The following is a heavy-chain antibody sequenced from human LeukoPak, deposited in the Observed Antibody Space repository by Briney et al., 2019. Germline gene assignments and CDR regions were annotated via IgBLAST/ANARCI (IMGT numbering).Heavy chain of an antibody. CDR3: ARGLLDTAMVTDY. Sequence: GASVKVSCKASGGTFSSYAISWVRQAPGQGLEWMGGIIPIFGTANYAQKFQGRVTITADESTSTAYMELRSLRSDDTAVYYCARGLLDTAMVTDYWGQGTLVTVSS. CDR2: IIPIFGTA. CDR1: GGTFSSYA. J-gene: IGHJ4*02. V-gene: IGHV1-69*13. D-gene: IGHD5-18*01.